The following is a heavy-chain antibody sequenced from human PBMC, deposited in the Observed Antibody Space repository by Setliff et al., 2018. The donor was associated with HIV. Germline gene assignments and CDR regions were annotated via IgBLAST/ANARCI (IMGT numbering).Heavy chain of an antibody. CDR3: ARDYYGSGTLGAFDI. J-gene: IGHJ3*02. D-gene: IGHD3-10*01. CDR1: GGSISSYY. Sequence: LSLTCTVSGGSISSYYWSWIRQPPGKGLEWIGYIYYSGSTNYNPSLKSRVTISVDTSKNQFSLKLSSVTAADTAVYYCARDYYGSGTLGAFDIWGQGTMVTVSS. CDR2: IYYSGST. V-gene: IGHV4-59*01.